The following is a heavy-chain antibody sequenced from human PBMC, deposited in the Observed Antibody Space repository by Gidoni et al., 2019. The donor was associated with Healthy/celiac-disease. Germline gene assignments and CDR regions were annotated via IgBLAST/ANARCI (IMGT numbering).Heavy chain of an antibody. D-gene: IGHD1-26*01. CDR3: AGGASYDEAFDI. Sequence: QVQLQESGPGLVKPSGTLSLTCAVPGGSISSSNWWSWVRQPPGKGLEWIGEIYHSGGTNYNPSLKSRGTISVDKSKNQFSLKLSSVTAADTAVYYCAGGASYDEAFDIWGQGTMVTVSS. CDR1: GGSISSSNW. J-gene: IGHJ3*02. V-gene: IGHV4-4*02. CDR2: IYHSGGT.